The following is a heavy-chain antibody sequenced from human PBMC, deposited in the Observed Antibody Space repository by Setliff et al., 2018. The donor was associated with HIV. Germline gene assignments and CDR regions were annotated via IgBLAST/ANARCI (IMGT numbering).Heavy chain of an antibody. D-gene: IGHD1-1*01. J-gene: IGHJ4*01. Sequence: SETLSLTCVVSGYFVAGGYYWGWIRQSPGKGLEWIGNIFHSGTTYYNPSLRSRITISVGTSKNQFFLNMTSVTAADTAVYYCVRAPPGIQLLASTNGPYYFDYWGHGTLVTVSS. CDR2: IFHSGTT. CDR1: GYFVAGGYY. V-gene: IGHV4-38-2*01. CDR3: VRAPPGIQLLASTNGPYYFDY.